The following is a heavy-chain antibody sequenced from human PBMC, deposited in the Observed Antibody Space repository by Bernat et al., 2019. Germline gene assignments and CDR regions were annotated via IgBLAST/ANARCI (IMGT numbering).Heavy chain of an antibody. CDR3: TKDSLDHIFDS. CDR1: RFIFKNFA. D-gene: IGHD2-21*01. J-gene: IGHJ4*02. CDR2: ITGDGGGT. V-gene: IGHV3-23*01. Sequence: EVQLLESGGALAQPGGSLRLSCAASRFIFKNFAMSWVRQAPGEGLEWVSTITGDGGGTYYSDSVQGRFTISRDNSKNTLYLQMTSLRAEDSAIYYCTKDSLDHIFDSWGQGALVAVSS.